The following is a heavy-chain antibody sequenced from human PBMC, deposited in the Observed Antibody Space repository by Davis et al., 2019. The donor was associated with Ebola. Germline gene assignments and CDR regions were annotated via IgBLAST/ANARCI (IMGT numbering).Heavy chain of an antibody. CDR1: GSTLSSYW. CDR3: AKDHRFIVAAVTGLDY. J-gene: IGHJ4*02. V-gene: IGHV3-30*18. Sequence: GESLKISCAASGSTLSSYWMHWVRQAPGKGLEWVALISHNGSDKYYADSVKGRFTISRDNSKNTVYLQMNSLRAEDTAVYFCAKDHRFIVAAVTGLDYWGQGTPVTVSS. CDR2: ISHNGSDK. D-gene: IGHD5-12*01.